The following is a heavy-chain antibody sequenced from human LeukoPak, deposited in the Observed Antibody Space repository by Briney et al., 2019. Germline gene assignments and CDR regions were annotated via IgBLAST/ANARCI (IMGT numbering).Heavy chain of an antibody. CDR3: AGEDSSGYYPSGAFDI. D-gene: IGHD3-22*01. CDR2: IYYSGST. J-gene: IGHJ3*02. V-gene: IGHV4-59*01. CDR1: GGSISSYY. Sequence: SETLSLTCTVSGGSISSYYWSWIRQPPGRGLEWIGYIYYSGSTNYNPSLKSRVTISVDTSKNQFSLKLSSVTAADTAVYYCAGEDSSGYYPSGAFDIWGQGTMVTVSS.